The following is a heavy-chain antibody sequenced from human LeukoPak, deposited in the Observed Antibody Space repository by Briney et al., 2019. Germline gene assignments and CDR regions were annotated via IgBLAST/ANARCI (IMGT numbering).Heavy chain of an antibody. CDR2: ISWNSGSI. D-gene: IGHD3-9*01. CDR1: GFTFSSYE. CDR3: ARRGRYFAGLDY. Sequence: GGSLRLSCAASGFTFSSYEMNWVRQAPGKGLEWVSGISWNSGSIGYADSVKGRFTISRDNAKNSLYLQMNSLRAEDTALYYCARRGRYFAGLDYWGQGTLVTVSS. J-gene: IGHJ4*02. V-gene: IGHV3-9*01.